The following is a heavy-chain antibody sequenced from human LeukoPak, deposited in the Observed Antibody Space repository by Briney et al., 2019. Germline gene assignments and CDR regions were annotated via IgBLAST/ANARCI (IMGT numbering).Heavy chain of an antibody. CDR3: ARDGYCSGGSCYSSGFDP. J-gene: IGHJ5*02. CDR1: GYTFTSYD. Sequence: GASVKVSCKASGYTFTSYDINWVRQATGQGLEWMGWMNPNSGNTGYAQKFQGRVTMTRNTSISTAYMELSSLRSEDTAVYYCARDGYCSGGSCYSSGFDPWGKGPLVTVPS. CDR2: MNPNSGNT. D-gene: IGHD2-15*01. V-gene: IGHV1-8*01.